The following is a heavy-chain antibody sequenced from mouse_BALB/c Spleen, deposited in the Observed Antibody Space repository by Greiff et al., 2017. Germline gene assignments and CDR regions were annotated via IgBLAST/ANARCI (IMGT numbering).Heavy chain of an antibody. CDR3: ARAGDYDWFAY. J-gene: IGHJ3*01. D-gene: IGHD2-4*01. CDR1: GYSITSDYA. Sequence: DVKLVESGPGLVKPSQSLSLTCTVTGYSITSDYAWNWIRQFPGNKLEWMGYISYSGSTSYNPSLKSRISITRDTSKNQFFLQLNSVTTEDTATYYCARAGDYDWFAYWGQGTLVTVSA. CDR2: ISYSGST. V-gene: IGHV3-2*02.